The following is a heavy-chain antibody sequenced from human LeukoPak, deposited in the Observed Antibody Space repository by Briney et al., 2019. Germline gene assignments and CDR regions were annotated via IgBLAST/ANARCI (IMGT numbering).Heavy chain of an antibody. CDR1: GFTFSNAW. Sequence: GGSLRLSCAASGFTFSNAWMSWVRQAPGKGLEWVSAISGSGGSTYYADSVKGRFTISRDNSKNTLYLQMNSLRAEDTAVYYCAKVRIVVVPAAHQDYWGQGTLVTVSS. CDR2: ISGSGGST. V-gene: IGHV3-23*01. D-gene: IGHD2-2*01. CDR3: AKVRIVVVPAAHQDY. J-gene: IGHJ4*02.